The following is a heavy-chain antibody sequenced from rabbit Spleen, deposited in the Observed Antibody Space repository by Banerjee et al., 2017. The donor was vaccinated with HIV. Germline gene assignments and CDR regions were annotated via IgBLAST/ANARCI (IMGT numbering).Heavy chain of an antibody. CDR2: IAGSSSGFT. Sequence: QEQLEESGGGLVKPEGSLTLTCKASGVSLNDKDVMCWVRQAPGKGLEWISCIAGSSSGFTYSATWAKGRFTCSKTSSTTVTLQMTSLTVADTATYFCARFHRNYDYVDLWGQGTLVTVS. CDR1: GVSLNDKDV. J-gene: IGHJ6*01. CDR3: ARFHRNYDYVDL. D-gene: IGHD6-1*01. V-gene: IGHV1S45*01.